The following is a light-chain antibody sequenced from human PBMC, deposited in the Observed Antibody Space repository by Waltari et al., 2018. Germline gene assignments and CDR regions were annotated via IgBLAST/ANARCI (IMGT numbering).Light chain of an antibody. Sequence: EIVLTQSPATLSVSPGEGATLSCRASQSVSSDLAWYQQKPGQAPRLLIYGASTRATGIPARFSGSGSGTEFTLTISSMQSEDFAVDYCQQYNNWPLTFGGGTKVEIK. CDR1: QSVSSD. J-gene: IGKJ4*01. CDR2: GAS. V-gene: IGKV3-15*01. CDR3: QQYNNWPLT.